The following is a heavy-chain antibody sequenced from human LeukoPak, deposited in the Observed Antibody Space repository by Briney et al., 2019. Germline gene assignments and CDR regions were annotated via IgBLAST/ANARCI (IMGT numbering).Heavy chain of an antibody. D-gene: IGHD3-9*01. CDR1: GFTFSNYV. CDR3: ARDNDWAFHY. V-gene: IGHV3-48*02. J-gene: IGHJ4*02. CDR2: INHNGEMI. Sequence: GGSLRLSCAASGFTFSNYVMSWVRQAPGKGLEWVSYINHNGEMIFYPDFVKGRFTISRDNAKNSLYLQTNSLRDEDTAVYHCARDNDWAFHYWGQGTLVTVSS.